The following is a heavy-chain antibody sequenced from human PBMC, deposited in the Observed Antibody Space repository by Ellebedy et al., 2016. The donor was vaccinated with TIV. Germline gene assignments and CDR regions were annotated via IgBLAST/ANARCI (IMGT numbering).Heavy chain of an antibody. CDR2: ISGSGVST. CDR1: GFTFSSYA. J-gene: IGHJ6*02. Sequence: GESLKISXAASGFTFSSYAMSWVRQAPGKGLQWISSISGSGVSTFYADSVKGRFTISRDNSKNILYLQMSSLRAEDTAIYYCAVGDRPFQGVYSYHGMDVWGQGTTVTVSS. V-gene: IGHV3-23*01. D-gene: IGHD3-10*01. CDR3: AVGDRPFQGVYSYHGMDV.